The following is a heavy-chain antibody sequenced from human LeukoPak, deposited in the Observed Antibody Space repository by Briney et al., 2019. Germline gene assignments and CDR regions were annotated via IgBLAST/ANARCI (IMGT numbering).Heavy chain of an antibody. D-gene: IGHD3-10*01. V-gene: IGHV3-23*01. J-gene: IGHJ1*01. Sequence: GGSPRLSCAASGFTFSSYAMSWVRQAPGKGLEWVSAISGSGGSTYYADSVKGRFTIPRDNSKNTLYLQMNSLRVEDTAVYYCAKDFGYDSGTYATDWGQGTLVTVSS. CDR1: GFTFSSYA. CDR3: AKDFGYDSGTYATD. CDR2: ISGSGGST.